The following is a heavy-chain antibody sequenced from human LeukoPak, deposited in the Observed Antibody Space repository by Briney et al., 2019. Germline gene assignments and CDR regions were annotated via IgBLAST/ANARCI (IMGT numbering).Heavy chain of an antibody. CDR3: ARVGTSWGFDY. CDR2: ISAQNRRT. V-gene: IGHV1-18*04. Sequence: ASVKVSCTASGYTFTDYYLHWVRQAPGQGLEWMGWISAQNRRTNYAQKFQGRLTMTTDTSTSTAHIELRGLRSDDTAVYYCARVGTSWGFDYWGQGTLVTVSS. CDR1: GYTFTDYY. J-gene: IGHJ4*02. D-gene: IGHD1-1*01.